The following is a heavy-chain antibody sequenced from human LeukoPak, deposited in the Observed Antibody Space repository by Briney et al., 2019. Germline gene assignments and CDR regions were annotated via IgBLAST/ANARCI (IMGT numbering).Heavy chain of an antibody. CDR1: GFTFSSYS. J-gene: IGHJ6*03. Sequence: GGALRLSCAASGFTFSSYSMNWVRQAPGKGLEWVSSISSSSSYIYYADSVKGRFTISRDNAKNSLYLQMNSLRAEDTAVYYCARVLRYCSGGNCYSGGLGYMDVWGKGTTVTISS. V-gene: IGHV3-21*01. CDR3: ARVLRYCSGGNCYSGGLGYMDV. D-gene: IGHD2-15*01. CDR2: ISSSSSYI.